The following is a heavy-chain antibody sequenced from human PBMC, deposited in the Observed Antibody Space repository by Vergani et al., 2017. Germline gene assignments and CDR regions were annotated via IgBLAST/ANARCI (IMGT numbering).Heavy chain of an antibody. D-gene: IGHD6-19*01. CDR2: IYYSGST. J-gene: IGHJ5*02. CDR1: CASIRSSNYY. Sequence: QLQLQESGPGLVKPSATLSLTCSVSCASIRSSNYYWGWIRQPPGKGLEWIASIYYSGSTYYNPSLKSRVTIYVDTSKNQFSLKLSSVTAADTAVYFCARHSTVEWLVKLGWIDPWGQGILVTVSS. V-gene: IGHV4-39*01. CDR3: ARHSTVEWLVKLGWIDP.